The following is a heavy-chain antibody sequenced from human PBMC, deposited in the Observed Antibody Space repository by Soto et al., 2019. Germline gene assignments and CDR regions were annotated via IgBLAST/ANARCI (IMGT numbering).Heavy chain of an antibody. CDR1: GFTFSSYS. V-gene: IGHV3-21*01. Sequence: GGSLRLSCAASGFTFSSYSMNWVRQAPGKGLEWVLSISSSSSYIYYADSVKGRFTISRDNAKNSLYLQMNSLRAEDTAVYYCARDQVGGGSSNWFDPWGQGTLVTVSS. J-gene: IGHJ5*02. CDR2: ISSSSSYI. CDR3: ARDQVGGGSSNWFDP. D-gene: IGHD2-15*01.